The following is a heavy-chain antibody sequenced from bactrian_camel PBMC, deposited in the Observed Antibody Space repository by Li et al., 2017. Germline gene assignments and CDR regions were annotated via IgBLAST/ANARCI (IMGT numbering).Heavy chain of an antibody. CDR3: AAAHSFPICPYIDRGRSALVYAKVGW. D-gene: IGHD4*01. V-gene: IGHV3-3*01. CDR2: VAPNERNT. Sequence: LVESGGGSVQAGGSLRLSCTASGYTYSSNCVAWFRQAPGKEREGVAAVAPNERNTYYGDSVKGRFTISRDNALYQQMNDLKPEDTAMYFCAAAHSFPICPYIDRGRSALVYAKVGWWGQGTQVTVS. J-gene: IGHJ4*01. CDR1: GYTYSSNC.